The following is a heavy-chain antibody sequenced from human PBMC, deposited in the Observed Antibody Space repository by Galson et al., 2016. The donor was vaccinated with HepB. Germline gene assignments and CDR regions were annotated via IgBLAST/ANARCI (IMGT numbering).Heavy chain of an antibody. Sequence: ATLSLTCAVYGGSFSGYSWTWIRQPPRKGLEWIADINHRANTNYKPSLKRRVTMSVDTSKNQFSLKLSSVTAADTAVYYCARAKAVVGTFYYHHAMHVWGQGTTVTVSS. CDR2: INHRANT. J-gene: IGHJ6*02. V-gene: IGHV4-34*01. CDR1: GGSFSGYS. CDR3: ARAKAVVGTFYYHHAMHV. D-gene: IGHD6-19*01.